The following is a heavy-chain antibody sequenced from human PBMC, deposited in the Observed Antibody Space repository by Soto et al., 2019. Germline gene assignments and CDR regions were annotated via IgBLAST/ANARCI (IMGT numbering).Heavy chain of an antibody. CDR1: GFTFSYYG. V-gene: IGHV3-30*03. D-gene: IGHD5-18*01. CDR3: ARGLFMDAGMAYFDY. Sequence: GGSLRLSCAASGFTFSYYGMHWVRQAPGKGLEWVAVISNDGRNKDYADSVKGRFTISRDNSQSALYLQMNSLRAEDTAVYYCARGLFMDAGMAYFDYWGQGTLVTVSS. J-gene: IGHJ4*02. CDR2: ISNDGRNK.